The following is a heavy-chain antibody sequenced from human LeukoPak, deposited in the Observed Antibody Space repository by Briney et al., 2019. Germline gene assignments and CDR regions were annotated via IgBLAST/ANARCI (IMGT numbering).Heavy chain of an antibody. J-gene: IGHJ5*02. CDR2: IRQDGKEK. V-gene: IGHV3-7*04. CDR3: ARSVNSSLDT. D-gene: IGHD5/OR15-5a*01. Sequence: QPGGSLRLSCAAAGFTFSWHWMDWVRQAPGKGLQWVAHIRQDGKEKFYVDSVKGRFTISRDNARNSPFLQMNNLRAEDSGVYFCARSVNSSLDTWGQGTLVTVSS. CDR1: GFTFSWHW.